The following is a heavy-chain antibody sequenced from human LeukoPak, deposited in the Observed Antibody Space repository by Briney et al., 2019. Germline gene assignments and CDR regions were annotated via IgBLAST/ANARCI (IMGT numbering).Heavy chain of an antibody. Sequence: GGSLSLSCAPAGSTFSSSGMHCGSQPPGKGREWEAVIWSDGSNKYYEASVKGRFTISRDNSKNTLYLQMNRLRAEDTAVYYCARGIYSGYHYFDYWGQGTLVTVSS. D-gene: IGHD5-12*01. CDR1: GSTFSSSG. V-gene: IGHV3-33*01. CDR2: IWSDGSNK. CDR3: ARGIYSGYHYFDY. J-gene: IGHJ4*02.